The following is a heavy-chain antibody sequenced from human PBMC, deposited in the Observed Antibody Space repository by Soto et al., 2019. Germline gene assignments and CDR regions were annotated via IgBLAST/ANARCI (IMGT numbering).Heavy chain of an antibody. CDR1: GYTFTSYG. Sequence: QVQLVQSGAEVKKPGASVKVSCKASGYTFTSYGISSVRQAPGQGLEWMGWISAYNGNTNYAQKLQDRVTMTTDTSTSTASMELRSLRSDDTALYYCARDPYDSLYASGSYLSFYPWGQGPLVTVSS. CDR3: ARDPYDSLYASGSYLSFYP. CDR2: ISAYNGNT. J-gene: IGHJ5*02. D-gene: IGHD3-10*01. V-gene: IGHV1-18*01.